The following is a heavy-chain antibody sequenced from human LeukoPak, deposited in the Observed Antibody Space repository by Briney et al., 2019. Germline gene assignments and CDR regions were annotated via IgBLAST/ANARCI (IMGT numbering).Heavy chain of an antibody. CDR3: ARDHVWAFDI. CDR2: ISRDSGAT. V-gene: IGHV3-48*01. J-gene: IGHJ3*02. D-gene: IGHD2-21*01. Sequence: GGSLRLSCAASGFTFSSYSMNWVRQAPGKGLEWVSYISRDSGATYYADSMRGRFTISRDNAKHSLSLQMSSLRPEDTAIYFCARDHVWAFDIWGQGSMVTVSS. CDR1: GFTFSSYS.